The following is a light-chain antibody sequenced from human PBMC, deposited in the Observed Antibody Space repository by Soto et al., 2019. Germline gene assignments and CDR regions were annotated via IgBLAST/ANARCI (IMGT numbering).Light chain of an antibody. Sequence: QSALTQPRSVSGSPGQSVTISCTGTSSDVGGYNYVSWYQQHPGKAPKLVIYDVIKRPSGVPDRFSGSKSGNTASLTISGLHADDEADYHCCSFAGGYIYVFGAGTKLTVL. CDR1: SSDVGGYNY. CDR3: CSFAGGYIYV. V-gene: IGLV2-11*01. CDR2: DVI. J-gene: IGLJ1*01.